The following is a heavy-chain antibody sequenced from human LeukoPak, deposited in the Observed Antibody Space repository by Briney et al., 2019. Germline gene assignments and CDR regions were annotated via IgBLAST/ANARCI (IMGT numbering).Heavy chain of an antibody. V-gene: IGHV4-39*01. J-gene: IGHJ2*01. Sequence: SETLSLTCTVSGDSISINSYSWGWIRQSPGKGLEWIGTISYSGSTHYNPSLKSRVTMSVDTSKNHFSLKLSSVTAAGTAVFYCARHRGFTYVAEYYFDLWGRGSLVTVSS. CDR3: ARHRGFTYVAEYYFDL. CDR1: GDSISINSYS. CDR2: ISYSGST. D-gene: IGHD5-18*01.